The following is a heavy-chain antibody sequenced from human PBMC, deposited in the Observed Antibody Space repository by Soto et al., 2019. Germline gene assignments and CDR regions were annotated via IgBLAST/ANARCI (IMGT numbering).Heavy chain of an antibody. Sequence: QLQLQESGPGLVKPSETLSLTCTVSGGSISSSTYYWGWIRQPPGKGLEWIGSIYYSGSTYYNPSLKSRVTTPVDTSKNQFSLKLSSVTAADTAVYYCANSYGDYVSYWGQGTLVTVSS. V-gene: IGHV4-39*01. CDR2: IYYSGST. CDR3: ANSYGDYVSY. J-gene: IGHJ4*02. D-gene: IGHD4-17*01. CDR1: GGSISSSTYY.